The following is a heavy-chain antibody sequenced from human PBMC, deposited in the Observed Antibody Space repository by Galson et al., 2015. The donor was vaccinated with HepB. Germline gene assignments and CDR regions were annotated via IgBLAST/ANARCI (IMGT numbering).Heavy chain of an antibody. Sequence: SVKVSCKASGGTFSSYAISWVRQAPGQGLEWMGGIIPIFGIANYAQKFQGRVTITADESTSTAYMELSSLRSEDTAVYYCARDRPSKPNDDAFDIWGQGTMVTVSS. CDR1: GGTFSSYA. CDR2: IIPIFGIA. CDR3: ARDRPSKPNDDAFDI. V-gene: IGHV1-69*13. J-gene: IGHJ3*02.